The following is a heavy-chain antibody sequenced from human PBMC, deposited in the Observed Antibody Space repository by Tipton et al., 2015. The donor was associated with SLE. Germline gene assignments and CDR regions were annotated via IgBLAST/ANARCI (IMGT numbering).Heavy chain of an antibody. J-gene: IGHJ6*02. CDR3: ARSRWNYDSSRYYYYGMDV. CDR1: GGTFSSYA. CDR2: IIPIFGTA. D-gene: IGHD3-22*01. V-gene: IGHV1-69*01. Sequence: QLVQSGPEVKKPGSSVKVSCKASGGTFSSYAISWVRQAPGQGLEWMGGIIPIFGTANYAQKFQGRVTITADESTSTAYMELSSLRSEDTAVYYCARSRWNYDSSRYYYYGMDVWGQGTTVTVSS.